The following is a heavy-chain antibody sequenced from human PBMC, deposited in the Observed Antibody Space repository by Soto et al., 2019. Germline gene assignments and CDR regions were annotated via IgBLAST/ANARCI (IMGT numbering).Heavy chain of an antibody. D-gene: IGHD3-3*01. CDR1: GFTLSSYA. CDR2: ISGSGGST. V-gene: IGHV3-23*01. J-gene: IGHJ3*02. Sequence: PGRSRRLSCATSGFTLSSYAMSWVRQAPGKGLEWVSAISGSGGSTYYADSVKGRFTISRDNSKNTLYLQMNSLRAEDTAVYYSANSVIFENAFDIWGQGTMVTVSS. CDR3: ANSVIFENAFDI.